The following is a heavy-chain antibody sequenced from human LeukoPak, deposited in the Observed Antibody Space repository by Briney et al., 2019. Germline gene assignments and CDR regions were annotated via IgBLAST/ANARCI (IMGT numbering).Heavy chain of an antibody. D-gene: IGHD3-3*01. J-gene: IGHJ4*02. V-gene: IGHV1-18*01. Sequence: ASVKVSCKASGYTFTSYGISWVRQAPGQGLEWMGWISAYNGNTNYAQKLQGRVTMTTDTSTSTAYMELRSLRSDDTAVYYCARDTGRPGRRLGLRFLEWLLPYDYWGQGTLVTVSS. CDR3: ARDTGRPGRRLGLRFLEWLLPYDY. CDR1: GYTFTSYG. CDR2: ISAYNGNT.